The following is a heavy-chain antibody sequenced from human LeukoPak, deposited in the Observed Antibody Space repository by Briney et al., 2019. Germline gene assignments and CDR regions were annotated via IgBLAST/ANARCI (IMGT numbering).Heavy chain of an antibody. CDR1: GGSISSYY. D-gene: IGHD3-10*01. CDR2: IYYSGST. Sequence: SETLSLTCTVSGGSISSYYWSWIRQPPGKGLEWIGYIYYSGSTNYNPSLKSRVTISVDTSENQFSLKLSSVTAADTAVYYCARDHPRAGWFGEANWFDPWGQGTLVTVSS. CDR3: ARDHPRAGWFGEANWFDP. J-gene: IGHJ5*02. V-gene: IGHV4-59*01.